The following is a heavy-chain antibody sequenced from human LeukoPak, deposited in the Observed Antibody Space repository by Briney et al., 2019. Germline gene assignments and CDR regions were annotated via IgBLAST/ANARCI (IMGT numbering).Heavy chain of an antibody. D-gene: IGHD2-2*01. J-gene: IGHJ4*02. V-gene: IGHV3-20*04. Sequence: GGSLRLSCAASGFTFDDYGMSWVRQAPGKGLEWVSGINWNGGSTGYADSVKGRFTISRDNAKNSLYLQMNSLRAEDTALYYCARLGYCSSTSCYYFDYWGQGTLVTVSS. CDR2: INWNGGST. CDR3: ARLGYCSSTSCYYFDY. CDR1: GFTFDDYG.